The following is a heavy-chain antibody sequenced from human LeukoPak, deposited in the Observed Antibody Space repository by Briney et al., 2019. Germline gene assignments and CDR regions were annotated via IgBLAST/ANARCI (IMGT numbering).Heavy chain of an antibody. CDR1: GGSISSSSYY. J-gene: IGHJ3*02. D-gene: IGHD3-22*01. CDR3: VRGPVTMIVEAFDI. V-gene: IGHV4-39*07. Sequence: SETLSLTCTVSGGSISSSSYYWGWIRQPPGKGLEWIGSIYYSGSTYYNPSLKSRVTISVDTSKNQFSLKLSSVTAADTAVYYCVRGPVTMIVEAFDIWGQGTMVTVSS. CDR2: IYYSGST.